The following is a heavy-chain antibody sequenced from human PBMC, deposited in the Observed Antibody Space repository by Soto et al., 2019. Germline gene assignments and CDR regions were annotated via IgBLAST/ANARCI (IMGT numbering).Heavy chain of an antibody. Sequence: HPGGSLRLSCAASGFTFSGSAVHWVRQAPGKGLEWVGRIRNKTNNYTTAYSASVKGRFTISRDDSKNSLYLQTTSLKIEDTAVYYCASQDYSNNYGYWGQGTPVTVSS. J-gene: IGHJ4*02. CDR2: IRNKTNNYTT. V-gene: IGHV3-73*01. CDR1: GFTFSGSA. D-gene: IGHD4-4*01. CDR3: ASQDYSNNYGY.